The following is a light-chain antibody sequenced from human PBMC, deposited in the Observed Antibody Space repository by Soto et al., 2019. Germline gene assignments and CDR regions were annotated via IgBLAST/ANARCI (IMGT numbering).Light chain of an antibody. V-gene: IGKV3-11*01. CDR1: QSVSSY. J-gene: IGKJ5*01. CDR3: QQRNNWPPSIS. CDR2: DAS. Sequence: EIVLTQSPATLSLSPGERATLSCRASQSVSSYLAWYQHIPGQAPRLLIYDASNRAPGIPVRFSGSGSGTDFTLTISSLEPEDFAVYYCQQRNNWPPSISFGQGTRLDIK.